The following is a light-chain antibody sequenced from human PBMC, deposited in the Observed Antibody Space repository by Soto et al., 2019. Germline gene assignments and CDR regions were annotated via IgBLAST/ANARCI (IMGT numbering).Light chain of an antibody. CDR1: QGISND. V-gene: IGKV1-27*01. Sequence: DIQMTQSPSSLSASVRDRVTITCRASQGISNDLAWYQQKPGKVPTLLIYDASTLQSGVPSRFSGSGSGTEFTLTISSLQPEDVATYYCQRYTSAPFTFGPGTKVDIK. CDR3: QRYTSAPFT. J-gene: IGKJ3*01. CDR2: DAS.